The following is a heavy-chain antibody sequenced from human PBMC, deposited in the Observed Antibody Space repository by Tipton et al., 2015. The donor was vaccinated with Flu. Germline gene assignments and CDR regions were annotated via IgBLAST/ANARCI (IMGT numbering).Heavy chain of an antibody. V-gene: IGHV4-59*01. J-gene: IGHJ4*02. CDR3: ARRGGGGRSYDY. CDR2: IYYSGST. Sequence: TLSLTCTVSGGSISSDYWSWIRQPPGKGLEWIGNIYYSGSTTYNPSLKSRVTISVDTFQNQFSLKLSSVTTADTAIYYCARRGGGGRSYDYWGQGTLVTVSS. CDR1: GGSISSDY. D-gene: IGHD2-21*01.